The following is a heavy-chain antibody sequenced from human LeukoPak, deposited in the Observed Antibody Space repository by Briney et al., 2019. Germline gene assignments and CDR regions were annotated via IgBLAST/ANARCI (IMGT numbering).Heavy chain of an antibody. CDR2: IRSSSSYI. J-gene: IGHJ4*02. Sequence: GGSLRLSCAASGFTFSSYSMNWVRQSPGKGLEWVSSIRSSSSYIYYADSVKGRFTISRDNAKNSLYLQMNSLRAEDTAVYYCARDVSSGSHSPVDYWGQGTLVTVSS. CDR3: ARDVSSGSHSPVDY. CDR1: GFTFSSYS. D-gene: IGHD3-3*01. V-gene: IGHV3-21*01.